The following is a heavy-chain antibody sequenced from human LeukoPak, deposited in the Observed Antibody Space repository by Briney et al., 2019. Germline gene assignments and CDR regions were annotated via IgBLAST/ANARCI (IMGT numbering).Heavy chain of an antibody. J-gene: IGHJ4*02. CDR1: GFTFSSYA. V-gene: IGHV3-23*01. CDR3: AKYGSGSYYNNFDY. D-gene: IGHD3-10*01. CDR2: ISGSGGST. Sequence: GGSLRLFCAASGFTFSSYAMSWVRQAPGKGLEWVSAISGSGGSTYYADSVKGRFTISRDNSKNTLYLQMNSLRAEDTAVYYCAKYGSGSYYNNFDYWGQGTLVTVSS.